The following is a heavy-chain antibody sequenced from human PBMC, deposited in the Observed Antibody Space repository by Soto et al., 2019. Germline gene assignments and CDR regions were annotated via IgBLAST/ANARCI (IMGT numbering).Heavy chain of an antibody. D-gene: IGHD2-2*01. CDR2: ISSSGSTI. V-gene: IGHV3-48*03. CDR3: AREEIVVVPAAMGGYYYYGMDV. CDR1: GFTFSSYE. J-gene: IGHJ6*02. Sequence: GGSLRLSCAASGFTFSSYEMNWVRQAPGKGLEWVSYISSSGSTIYYADSVKGRFTISRDNAKNSLYLQMNSLRAEDTAVYYCAREEIVVVPAAMGGYYYYGMDVWGQGTTVTVSS.